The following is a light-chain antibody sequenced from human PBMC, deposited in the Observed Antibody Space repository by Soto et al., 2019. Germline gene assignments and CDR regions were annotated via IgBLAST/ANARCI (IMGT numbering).Light chain of an antibody. CDR2: GNS. J-gene: IGLJ3*02. CDR1: SSNIGAGYD. V-gene: IGLV1-40*01. CDR3: QSYDSSLSGSGV. Sequence: QSVLTQPPSVSGAPGQRVTISCTGSSSNIGAGYDVHWYQQLPGTAPKLLIYGNSNRPSGVPDRFSGSKSDTSASPAITGLQAEDEADYYCQSYDSSLSGSGVFGGGTKLTVL.